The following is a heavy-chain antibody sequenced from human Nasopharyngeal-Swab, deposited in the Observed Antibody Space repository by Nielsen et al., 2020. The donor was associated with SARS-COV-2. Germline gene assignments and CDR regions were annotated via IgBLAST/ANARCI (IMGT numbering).Heavy chain of an antibody. CDR3: AKVWGPTFGGVIVWPYYFDY. CDR2: ISYDGSNK. Sequence: GESLKISCAASGFTFSSYDMHWVRQAPGRGLEWVAVISYDGSNKYYADSVKGRFTISRDNSKNTLYLQMNSLRAEDTAVYYCAKVWGPTFGGVIVWPYYFDYWGQGTLVTVSS. V-gene: IGHV3-30*18. D-gene: IGHD3-16*02. CDR1: GFTFSSYD. J-gene: IGHJ4*02.